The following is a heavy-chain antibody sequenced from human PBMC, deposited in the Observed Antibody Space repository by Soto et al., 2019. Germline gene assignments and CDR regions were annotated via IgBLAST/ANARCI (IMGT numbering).Heavy chain of an antibody. CDR3: TIDRGYSSAFNSDS. CDR2: IKTKTDGGTS. J-gene: IGHJ6*02. Sequence: GGSLRLSCTASGFRLSNYAMTWVRQAPGKGLEWVGRIKTKTDGGTSDYAAPVKGRFIISRDDSKNTLYLQMNSLKTDDTAVYYCTIDRGYSSAFNSDSWGHGTTVPAP. V-gene: IGHV3-15*01. D-gene: IGHD6-25*01. CDR1: GFRLSNYA.